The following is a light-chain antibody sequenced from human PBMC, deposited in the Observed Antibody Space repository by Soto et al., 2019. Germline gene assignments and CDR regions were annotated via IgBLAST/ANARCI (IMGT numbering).Light chain of an antibody. J-gene: IGKJ2*01. V-gene: IGKV3-20*01. CDR2: GAS. CDR3: QHYESSPPSYT. Sequence: EIVLTQSPGTLSLSPGERAALSCRASQSLTSTYLAWYQQKPGQAPRLLIYGASSRATGIPDRFSGSGSETYFTLTISRLEPEDFAVYYCQHYESSPPSYTFGQGTKLEIK. CDR1: QSLTSTY.